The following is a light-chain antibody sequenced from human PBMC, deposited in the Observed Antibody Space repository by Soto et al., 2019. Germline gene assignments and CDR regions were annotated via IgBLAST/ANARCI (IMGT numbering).Light chain of an antibody. J-gene: IGKJ1*01. V-gene: IGKV3-11*01. CDR2: DAS. CDR1: QSVSSS. Sequence: EIVLTQSPATLSLSPGERATLSCRASQSVSSSLGWYQHKPGQPPRLLIYDASKRVTGIPARFSGSGSGTDFTLTISSLEPEDFAVYYCQQRTDGWTFGRGTKVDIK. CDR3: QQRTDGWT.